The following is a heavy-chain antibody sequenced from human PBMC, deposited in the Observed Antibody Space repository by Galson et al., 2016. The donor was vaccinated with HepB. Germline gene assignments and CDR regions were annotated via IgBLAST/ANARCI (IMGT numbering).Heavy chain of an antibody. J-gene: IGHJ6*02. Sequence: SLRLSCAASGFTFTNYALSWVRQAPGKGLEWVPFISGDGGRIDYADPVKGRFTISRDNSKDTLYLQMNSLRAEDTALYYCVKGYGMDVWGQGTTVTVSS. CDR3: VKGYGMDV. CDR2: ISGDGGRI. V-gene: IGHV3-23*01. CDR1: GFTFTNYA.